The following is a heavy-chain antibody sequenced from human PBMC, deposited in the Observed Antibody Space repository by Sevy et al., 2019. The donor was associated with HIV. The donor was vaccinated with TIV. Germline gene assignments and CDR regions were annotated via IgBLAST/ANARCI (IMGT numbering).Heavy chain of an antibody. CDR2: IKKEGSEK. Sequence: GGSLRLSCAASGFIFSNYYMSWVRQAPGKGLEWVANIKKEGSEKYYVASVEGRLTNSRDNAKNSPYLQMNSLRAEDTAVYYSAGCSYDSRGYFYYFYGLDVWGQGTTVTVSS. CDR1: GFIFSNYY. CDR3: AGCSYDSRGYFYYFYGLDV. J-gene: IGHJ6*02. V-gene: IGHV3-7*01. D-gene: IGHD3-22*01.